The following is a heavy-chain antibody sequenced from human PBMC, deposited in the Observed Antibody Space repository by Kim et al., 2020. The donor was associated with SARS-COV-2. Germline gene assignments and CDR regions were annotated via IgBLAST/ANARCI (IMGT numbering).Heavy chain of an antibody. D-gene: IGHD2-2*01. CDR3: AKGLAIVVVPAASLFDY. V-gene: IGHV3-30*18. CDR2: ISYDGSNK. CDR1: GFTFSSYG. J-gene: IGHJ4*01. Sequence: GGSLRLSCAASGFTFSSYGMHWVRQAPGKGLEWVAVISYDGSNKYYADSVKGRFTISRDNSKNTLYLQMNSLRAEDTAVYYCAKGLAIVVVPAASLFDY.